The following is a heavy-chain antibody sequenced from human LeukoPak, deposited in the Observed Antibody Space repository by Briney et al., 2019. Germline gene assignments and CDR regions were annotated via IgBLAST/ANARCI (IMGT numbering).Heavy chain of an antibody. Sequence: ASVKVSCKASGYTFTSYGISWVRQAPGQGLEWMGWISAYNGNTNYAQKLQGRVTMTTDTSTSTAYMELRSLRSDDTAVYYCARDSSSTVTTVWFDPWGQGTLVTVSS. CDR1: GYTFTSYG. J-gene: IGHJ5*02. D-gene: IGHD4-17*01. CDR2: ISAYNGNT. CDR3: ARDSSSTVTTVWFDP. V-gene: IGHV1-18*01.